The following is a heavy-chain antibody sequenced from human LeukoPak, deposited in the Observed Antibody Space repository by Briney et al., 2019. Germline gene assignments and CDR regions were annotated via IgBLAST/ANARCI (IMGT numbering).Heavy chain of an antibody. D-gene: IGHD6-13*01. CDR3: ARGRAYGGYSSSWYFVN. CDR2: INHSGST. CDR1: GGSFSGYY. V-gene: IGHV4-34*01. Sequence: KTSETLSLTCAVYGGSFSGYYWSWIRQPPGKGLEWIGEINHSGSTNYNPSLKNRVTISVDTSKNQFSLKLSSVTAADTAVYYCARGRAYGGYSSSWYFVNWGQGTLVTVSS. J-gene: IGHJ4*02.